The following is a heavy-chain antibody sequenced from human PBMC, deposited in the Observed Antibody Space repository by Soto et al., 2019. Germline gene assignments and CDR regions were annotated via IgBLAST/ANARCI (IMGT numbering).Heavy chain of an antibody. CDR3: ERRYGSCFDY. J-gene: IGHJ4*02. CDR2: IYYSGRT. D-gene: IGHD5-18*01. V-gene: IGHV4-59*08. Sequence: QVQLQESGPGLVKPSETLSLTCTVSGGSISSYYWSWIRQPPGKGLEWIGYIYYSGRTNYNPSLKTRVTISVDTYKTQYSVKLSSVTAADTAVYYCERRYGSCFDYWGQGTLVTVSS. CDR1: GGSISSYY.